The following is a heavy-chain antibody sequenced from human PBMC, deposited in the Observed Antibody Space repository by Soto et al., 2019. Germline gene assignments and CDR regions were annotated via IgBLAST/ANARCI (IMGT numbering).Heavy chain of an antibody. CDR2: SSGSGGST. Sequence: EVQLLESGGGLVQPGGSLRLSCAASGFTFSSYALSWVRQAPGKGLEWVSASSGSGGSTYYADSVKGRFTISRDNSKNTLYMQMNSLRAADTAVYYCATGRLRFLEWLPEFDYWGQGTLVTVSS. V-gene: IGHV3-23*01. J-gene: IGHJ4*02. D-gene: IGHD3-3*01. CDR3: ATGRLRFLEWLPEFDY. CDR1: GFTFSSYA.